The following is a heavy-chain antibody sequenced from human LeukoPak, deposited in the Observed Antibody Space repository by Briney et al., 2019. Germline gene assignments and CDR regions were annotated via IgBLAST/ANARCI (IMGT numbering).Heavy chain of an antibody. CDR2: ISGSGGST. D-gene: IGHD1-26*01. CDR1: GFTFSSYA. CDR3: AKDSSRVFIVGATVDY. J-gene: IGHJ4*02. V-gene: IGHV3-23*01. Sequence: GGSLRLSCAASGFTFSSYAMSWVRQAPGKGLEWVSAISGSGGSTYYADSVKGRFTISRDNSKNTLYLQMNSLRAEDTAVYYCAKDSSRVFIVGATVDYWGQGTLVTVSS.